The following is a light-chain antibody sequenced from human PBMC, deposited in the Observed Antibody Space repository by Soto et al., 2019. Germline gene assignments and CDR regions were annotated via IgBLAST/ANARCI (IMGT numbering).Light chain of an antibody. V-gene: IGLV7-46*01. CDR1: TGAVTSGHY. CDR2: DAT. Sequence: QAVVTQEPSLAVSPGGTVTLTCGSSTGAVTSGHYPYWFQQKPGQAPRTLIYDATNKHSLTPARFSGSLLGGKAALTLSGALPEDEAEYFCLLSYDSSRQVFGGGTQVTVL. CDR3: LLSYDSSRQV. J-gene: IGLJ3*02.